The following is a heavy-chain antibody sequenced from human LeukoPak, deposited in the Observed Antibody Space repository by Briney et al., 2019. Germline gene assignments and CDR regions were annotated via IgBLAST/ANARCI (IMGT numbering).Heavy chain of an antibody. Sequence: SETLPLTCTVSGGSISSYYWSWIRQPPGKGLEWIGYIYYSGSTNYNPSLKSRVTISVDTSKNQLSLKLSSVTAADTAVYYCARDQGWFDPWGQGTLVTVSS. CDR2: IYYSGST. J-gene: IGHJ5*02. V-gene: IGHV4-59*01. CDR1: GGSISSYY. CDR3: ARDQGWFDP.